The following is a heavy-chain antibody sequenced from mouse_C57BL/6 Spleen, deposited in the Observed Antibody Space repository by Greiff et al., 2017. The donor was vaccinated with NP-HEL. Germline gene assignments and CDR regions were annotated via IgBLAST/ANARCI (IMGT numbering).Heavy chain of an antibody. CDR2: ISDGGSYT. D-gene: IGHD2-3*01. J-gene: IGHJ1*03. CDR1: GFTFSSYA. CDR3: ARVWLLRDWYFDV. V-gene: IGHV5-4*03. Sequence: DVMLVESGGGLVKPGGSLKLSCAASGFTFSSYAMSWVRQTPEKRLEWVATISDGGSYTYYPDNVKGRFTISRDNAKNNLYLQMSHLKSEDTAMYYCARVWLLRDWYFDVWGTGTTVTVSS.